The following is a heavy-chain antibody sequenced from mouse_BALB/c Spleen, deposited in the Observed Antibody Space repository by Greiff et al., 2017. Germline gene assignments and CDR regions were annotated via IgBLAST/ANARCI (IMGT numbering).Heavy chain of an antibody. CDR3: ARRSLTGEGAMDY. Sequence: EVKLVESGGGLVQPGGSRKLSCAASGFTFSSFGMHWVRQAPEKGLEWVAYISSGSSTIYYADTVKGRFTISRDNPKNTLFLQMTSLRSEDTAMYYCARRSLTGEGAMDYWGQGTSVTVSS. V-gene: IGHV5-17*02. CDR2: ISSGSSTI. J-gene: IGHJ4*01. D-gene: IGHD4-1*01. CDR1: GFTFSSFG.